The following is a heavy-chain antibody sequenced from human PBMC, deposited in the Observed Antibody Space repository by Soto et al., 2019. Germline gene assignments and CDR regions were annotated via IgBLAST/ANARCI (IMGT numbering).Heavy chain of an antibody. CDR2: ISGSDGKT. V-gene: IGHV3-23*01. D-gene: IGHD1-26*01. Sequence: EVQLLESGGGLVRSGGSLRLSCTASGFSFSSYALSWVRQAPGKGLEWVSTISGSDGKTYYADSVKGRFSISRDTSKTTLYLEMTSLRVEDTAVYYCARWSFLDYWGQGTRVTVS. CDR3: ARWSFLDY. CDR1: GFSFSSYA. J-gene: IGHJ4*02.